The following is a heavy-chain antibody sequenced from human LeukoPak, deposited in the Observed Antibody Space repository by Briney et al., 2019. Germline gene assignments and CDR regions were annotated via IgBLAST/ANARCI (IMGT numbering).Heavy chain of an antibody. J-gene: IGHJ5*02. CDR3: ATSSGWYERNTWGGWFDP. CDR1: GGSIRSYY. Sequence: SETLSLTCSVSGGSIRSYYWNWLRQPPGKGLEWIGYIYYSGSTNYNPSLKSRVSISVDTSKNQFSLKLRSVTAADTAVYYCATSSGWYERNTWGGWFDPWGQGTLVTVSS. D-gene: IGHD6-19*01. V-gene: IGHV4-59*01. CDR2: IYYSGST.